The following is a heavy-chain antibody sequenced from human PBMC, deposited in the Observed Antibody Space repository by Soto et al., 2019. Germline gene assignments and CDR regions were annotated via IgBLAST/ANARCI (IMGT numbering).Heavy chain of an antibody. V-gene: IGHV3-43*01. CDR3: AKDTYYYDTTGYYVYDF. J-gene: IGHJ4*02. CDR2: ISWDGGST. Sequence: PGGSLRLSCAASGFTFDDYTMHWVRQAPGKGLEWVSLISWDGGSTYYADSVKGRFTISRDNSKNTVFLQMNSLRPEDTAVYYCAKDTYYYDTTGYYVYDFWGQGT. D-gene: IGHD3-22*01. CDR1: GFTFDDYT.